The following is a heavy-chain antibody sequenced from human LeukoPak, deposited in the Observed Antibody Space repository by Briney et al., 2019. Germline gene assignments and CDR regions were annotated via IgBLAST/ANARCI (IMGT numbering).Heavy chain of an antibody. CDR1: GGSISSGDYY. CDR2: IYYSGST. V-gene: IGHV4-30-4*01. J-gene: IGHJ6*02. D-gene: IGHD3-22*01. Sequence: SETLSLTCTVSGGSISSGDYYWSWIRQPPGKGLEWIGYIYYSGSTYYNPSLKSRVTISVDTSKNQFSLKLSSVTAADTAVYYCARALIGYYYDSSGYYAGRPIYYYYGMDVWGQGTTVTVSS. CDR3: ARALIGYYYDSSGYYAGRPIYYYYGMDV.